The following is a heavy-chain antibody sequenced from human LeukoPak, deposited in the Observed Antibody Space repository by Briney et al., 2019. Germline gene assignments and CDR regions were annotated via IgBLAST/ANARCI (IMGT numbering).Heavy chain of an antibody. J-gene: IGHJ4*02. D-gene: IGHD2-15*01. CDR1: GFTFSSYA. CDR3: AKGDSRVPATRRYDY. CDR2: ISDSGGGT. V-gene: IGHV3-23*01. Sequence: TGGSLRLSCAASGFTFSSYAMSWVRQAPGKGLEWVSTISDSGGGTYYTDSVKGRFTISRDNSKNTLYLQMSSLRAEDTAVYYCAKGDSRVPATRRYDYWGQGTLVTVSS.